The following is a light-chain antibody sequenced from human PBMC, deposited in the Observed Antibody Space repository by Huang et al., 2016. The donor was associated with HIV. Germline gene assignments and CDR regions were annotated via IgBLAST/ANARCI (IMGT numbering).Light chain of an antibody. CDR1: QSVSNYY. Sequence: EIVLTQTPGTLSLSPGESATLSCRTSQSVSNYYIAWYQQIPGHAPRLLIYGASNRATGIPDRFSGGGSGTDFTLTISILGPEDFAVYYCQQYGSSPMYTFGQGTKLEIK. V-gene: IGKV3-20*01. CDR3: QQYGSSPMYT. J-gene: IGKJ2*01. CDR2: GAS.